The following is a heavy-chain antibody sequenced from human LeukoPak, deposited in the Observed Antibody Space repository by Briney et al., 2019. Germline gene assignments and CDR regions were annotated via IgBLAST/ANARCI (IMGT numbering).Heavy chain of an antibody. CDR3: ARRGVGTIFGVVVYYFDY. CDR2: IYYSGST. V-gene: IGHV4-39*01. Sequence: SETLSLTCTVSGGSISSSSYYWGWTRQPPGKGLEYIGYIYYSGSTYYNPSLKSRVTISVDTSKNQFSLKLSSVTAADTAVYYCARRGVGTIFGVVVYYFDYWGQGTLVTVSS. J-gene: IGHJ4*02. D-gene: IGHD3-3*01. CDR1: GGSISSSSYY.